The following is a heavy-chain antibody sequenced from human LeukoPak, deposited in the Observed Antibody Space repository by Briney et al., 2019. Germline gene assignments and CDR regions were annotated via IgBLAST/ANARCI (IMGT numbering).Heavy chain of an antibody. J-gene: IGHJ5*02. CDR2: IYYSGST. CDR1: GGSISSGDYY. Sequence: SETLSLTCTVSGGSISSGDYYWSWIRQPPGKGLEWIGYIYYSGSTYYNPSLKSRVTISVDTSKNQFSLKLSPVTAADTAVYYCARGYYDSSGPTGWFDPWGQGTLVTVSS. D-gene: IGHD3-22*01. V-gene: IGHV4-30-4*02. CDR3: ARGYYDSSGPTGWFDP.